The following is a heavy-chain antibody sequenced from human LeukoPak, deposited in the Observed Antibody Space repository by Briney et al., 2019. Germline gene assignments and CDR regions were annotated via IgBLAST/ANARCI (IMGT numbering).Heavy chain of an antibody. J-gene: IGHJ4*02. Sequence: QPGGSLRLSCSASGFTFCRYAMHWVRQAPGKGLEYVSGINDNGGRTHYGDSVKGRFSISRDNSKNTLHLQMSTLRAEDTALYYCVKDVGGSYAFDYWGQGILVTVAS. CDR3: VKDVGGSYAFDY. V-gene: IGHV3-64D*09. CDR1: GFTFCRYA. CDR2: INDNGGRT. D-gene: IGHD1-26*01.